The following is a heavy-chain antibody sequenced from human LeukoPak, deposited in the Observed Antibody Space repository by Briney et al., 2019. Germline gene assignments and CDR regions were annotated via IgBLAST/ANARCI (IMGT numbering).Heavy chain of an antibody. V-gene: IGHV3-48*02. CDR1: GFTFSSYS. Sequence: GGSLRLSCAASGFTFSSYSMNWVREAPGKGLEWVSYISSSSSTIYYADSVKGRFTISRDNAKNSLYLQMNSLGDEDTAVYYCARDGPLFGVPKDYFDYWGQGTLVTVSS. CDR3: ARDGPLFGVPKDYFDY. J-gene: IGHJ4*02. CDR2: ISSSSSTI. D-gene: IGHD3-3*01.